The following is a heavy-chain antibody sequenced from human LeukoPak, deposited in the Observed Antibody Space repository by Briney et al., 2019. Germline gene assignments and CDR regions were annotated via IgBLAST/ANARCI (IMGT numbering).Heavy chain of an antibody. V-gene: IGHV3-7*01. J-gene: IGHJ4*02. CDR2: IKPDGSEK. D-gene: IGHD6-13*01. Sequence: PGGSLRLSCAASGFTFRIYWMTWVRQAPGKGLEWVANIKPDGSEKYYVDSVKGRFTVSRDNAKNSLDLQMNSLRAEDTAVYYCASSSWTYYFDYWGQGTLVTVSS. CDR3: ASSSWTYYFDY. CDR1: GFTFRIYW.